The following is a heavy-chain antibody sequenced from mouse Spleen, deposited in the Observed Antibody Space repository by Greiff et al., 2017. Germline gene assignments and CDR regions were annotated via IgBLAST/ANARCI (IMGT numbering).Heavy chain of an antibody. D-gene: IGHD1-2*01. J-gene: IGHJ3*01. CDR2: INPNNGGT. Sequence: VQLQQSGPELVKPGASVKISCKASGYTFTDYYMNWVKQSHGKSLEWIGDINPNNGGTSYNQKFKGKATLTVDKSSSTAYMELRSLTSEDSAVYYCARRRLITTATFAYWGQGTLVTVSA. V-gene: IGHV1-26*01. CDR1: GYTFTDYY. CDR3: ARRRLITTATFAY.